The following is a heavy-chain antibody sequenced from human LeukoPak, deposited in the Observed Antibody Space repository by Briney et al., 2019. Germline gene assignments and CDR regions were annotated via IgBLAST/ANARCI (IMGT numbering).Heavy chain of an antibody. CDR1: GFTFSNAW. CDR3: TTGVRQLWFNDAFDI. V-gene: IGHV3-15*01. CDR2: IKSKTDGGTT. D-gene: IGHD5-18*01. Sequence: PGGSLRLSCAASGFTFSNAWVSWVRQAPGKGLEWVGRIKSKTDGGTTDYAAPVKGRFTISRDDSKNTLYLQMNSLKTEDTAVYYCTTGVRQLWFNDAFDIWGQGTMVTVSS. J-gene: IGHJ3*02.